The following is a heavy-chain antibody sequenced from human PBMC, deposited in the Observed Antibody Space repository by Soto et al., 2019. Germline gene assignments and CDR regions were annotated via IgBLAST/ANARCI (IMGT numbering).Heavy chain of an antibody. CDR3: ARNSDHRLVRGWLDP. CDR1: GLSFSSSA. CDR2: ISHDGSHE. Sequence: QGQLLESGGGVVQPGRSLRLSCAASGLSFSSSAMHWVRQVPGKGLEWVAMISHDGSHEYYGDSVKGRFSVSRDNSHNILHLQMNSLRVADTAVYFCARNSDHRLVRGWLDPWGQGTLVTVSS. V-gene: IGHV3-30-3*01. D-gene: IGHD3-10*01. J-gene: IGHJ5*02.